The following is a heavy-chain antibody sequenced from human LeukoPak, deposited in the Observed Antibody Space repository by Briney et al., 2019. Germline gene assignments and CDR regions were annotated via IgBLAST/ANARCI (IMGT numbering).Heavy chain of an antibody. CDR3: ARADQLRWFGDPRRPYYYGLDA. D-gene: IGHD3-10*01. V-gene: IGHV5-51*01. J-gene: IGHJ6*02. CDR2: IYPGDSDT. CDR1: GYSFADYW. Sequence: KNGESLKISCKASGYSFADYWIGWVRQMPGKGLEWMGIIYPGDSDTRYSPSFQGQVTISADKSISTAYLQWSSLKASDTAIYYCARADQLRWFGDPRRPYYYGLDAWGQGTTVTVSS.